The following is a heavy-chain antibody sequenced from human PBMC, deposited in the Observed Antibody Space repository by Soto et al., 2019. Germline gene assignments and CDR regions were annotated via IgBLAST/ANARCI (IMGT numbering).Heavy chain of an antibody. CDR1: GYTFTGYY. D-gene: IGHD1-1*01. Sequence: ASVKVSCQASGYTFTGYYMHWVRQAPGQGLGWMGWINPNRGGTNYAQKFQGRVTLTRDTSISTAYMEVSRLRSDDTAVYYCAREANWNYYYYGMDVWGQGTTVTVSS. J-gene: IGHJ6*02. CDR2: INPNRGGT. CDR3: AREANWNYYYYGMDV. V-gene: IGHV1-2*02.